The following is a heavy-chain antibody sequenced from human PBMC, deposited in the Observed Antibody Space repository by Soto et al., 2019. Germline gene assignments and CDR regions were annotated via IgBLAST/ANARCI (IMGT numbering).Heavy chain of an antibody. CDR1: GFTFSIYA. Sequence: PGGSLRLSCSASGFTFSIYAMHWVRQAPGKGLEYVSSISTSGGSTYYADSVKGRFTISRDNSKNTLYLQMNSLRAEDTAVYFCARGDGDYYDGNGYLGRHWGQGTLVTVSS. CDR3: ARGDGDYYDGNGYLGRH. CDR2: ISTSGGST. D-gene: IGHD3-22*01. V-gene: IGHV3-64D*06. J-gene: IGHJ4*02.